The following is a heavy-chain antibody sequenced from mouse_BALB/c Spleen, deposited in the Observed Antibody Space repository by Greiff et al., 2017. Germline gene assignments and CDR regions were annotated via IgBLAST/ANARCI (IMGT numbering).Heavy chain of an antibody. CDR3: ARESTMIPFFDY. V-gene: IGHV3-6*02. CDR1: GYSITSGYY. Sequence: EVKLQESGPGLVKPSQSLSLTCSVTGYSITSGYYWNWIRQFPGNKLEWMGYISYDGSNNYNPSLKNRISITRDTSKNQFFLKLNSVTTEDTATYYCARESTMIPFFDYWGQGTTLTVSS. D-gene: IGHD2-4*01. J-gene: IGHJ2*01. CDR2: ISYDGSN.